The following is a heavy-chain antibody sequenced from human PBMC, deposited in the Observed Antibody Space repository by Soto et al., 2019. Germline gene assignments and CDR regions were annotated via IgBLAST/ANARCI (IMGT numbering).Heavy chain of an antibody. J-gene: IGHJ3*02. CDR3: ARGPRGSLDI. D-gene: IGHD3-10*01. CDR2: ITPLLGVT. CDR1: GASFSSFT. V-gene: IGHV1-69*02. Sequence: SVKVSCKSSGASFSSFTITWVRQAPGQGLEWMGRITPLLGVTDNAQRFQGRVTITADKSTSTSYMELSGLRSEDTAVYFCARGPRGSLDIWGQGTMVTLSS.